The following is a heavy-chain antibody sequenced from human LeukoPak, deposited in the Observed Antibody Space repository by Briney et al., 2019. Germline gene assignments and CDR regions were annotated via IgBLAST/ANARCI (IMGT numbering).Heavy chain of an antibody. V-gene: IGHV4-34*01. J-gene: IGHJ5*02. CDR3: ARGIFPGNIPMKTNNWFDP. Sequence: SETLSLTCAVYVGSFSGYYWSWIRQPPGKGLEWIGEINHSGSTNYNPSLKSRVTISVDTSKNQFSLRLSSVTAADTAVYYCARGIFPGNIPMKTNNWFDPWGQGTLVTVSS. CDR1: VGSFSGYY. D-gene: IGHD2/OR15-2a*01. CDR2: INHSGST.